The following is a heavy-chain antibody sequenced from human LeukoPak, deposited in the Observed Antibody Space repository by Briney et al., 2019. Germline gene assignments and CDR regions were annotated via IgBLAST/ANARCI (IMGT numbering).Heavy chain of an antibody. CDR3: ARDTIFGVVIERVFDY. CDR2: ISSSSSYI. CDR1: GFTFSSYS. J-gene: IGHJ4*02. V-gene: IGHV3-21*01. Sequence: PGGSLRLSCAASGFTFSSYSMNWVRQAPGKGLEWVSSISSSSSYIYYADSVKGRFTISRDNAKNSLYLQTNSLRAEDTAVYYCARDTIFGVVIERVFDYWGQGTLVTVSS. D-gene: IGHD3-3*01.